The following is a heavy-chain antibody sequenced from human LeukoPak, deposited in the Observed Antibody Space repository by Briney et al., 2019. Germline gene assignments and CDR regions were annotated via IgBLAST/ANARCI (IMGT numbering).Heavy chain of an antibody. CDR1: GGSISSCY. CDR3: ARGGTRDGGHYSDY. V-gene: IGHV4-59*01. J-gene: IGHJ4*02. CDR2: IYYSGTT. Sequence: PSETLSLTCTVSGGSISSCYWSWIRQPPGKGLEWIGDIYYSGTTNYNPSLKSPVTISIDTSKNQFSLKLSSVTAADTAVYYCARGGTRDGGHYSDYWGQGTLVTVSS. D-gene: IGHD2-21*02.